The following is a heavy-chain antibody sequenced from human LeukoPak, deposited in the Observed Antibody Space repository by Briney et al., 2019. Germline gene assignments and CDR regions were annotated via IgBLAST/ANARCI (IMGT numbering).Heavy chain of an antibody. V-gene: IGHV3-23*01. CDR3: ARKAVATAGIALDN. Sequence: GASQRLSCAASGFTFRYYAMSWVRQAPGKGLEWVSHINHGDNNTFYADSVKGRFTLSRDSSKNTLYLQMNSLRAEDTAIYYCARKAVATAGIALDNWGQGTVVTVSS. J-gene: IGHJ4*02. CDR2: INHGDNNT. D-gene: IGHD6-19*01. CDR1: GFTFRYYA.